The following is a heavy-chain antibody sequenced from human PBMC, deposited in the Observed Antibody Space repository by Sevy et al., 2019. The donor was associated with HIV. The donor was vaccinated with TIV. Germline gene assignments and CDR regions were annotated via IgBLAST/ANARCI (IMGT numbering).Heavy chain of an antibody. CDR1: GFTFSRNW. CDR2: INSDGTST. D-gene: IGHD6-19*01. Sequence: GGSLRLSCAASGFTFSRNWMHWVRQAPGKGLVWVSRINSDGTSTTYADSVKGRITISRDNAKNTLYLQMNSLRAEDTAIYYCARGEQWLSFNYWGQGTLVTVSS. V-gene: IGHV3-74*03. CDR3: ARGEQWLSFNY. J-gene: IGHJ4*02.